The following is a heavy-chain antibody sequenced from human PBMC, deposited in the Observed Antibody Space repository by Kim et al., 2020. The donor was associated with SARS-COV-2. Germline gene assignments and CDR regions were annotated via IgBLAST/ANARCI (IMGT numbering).Heavy chain of an antibody. CDR1: GGSISSGGYY. CDR3: ARVSRLVVAATGGWFDP. Sequence: SETLSLTCTVSGGSISSGGYYWSWIRQHPGKGLEWIGYIYYSGSTYYNPSLKSRVTISVDTSKNQFSLKLSSVTAADTAVFYCARVSRLVVAATGGWFDPWGQGTLVTVSS. D-gene: IGHD2-15*01. V-gene: IGHV4-31*03. CDR2: IYYSGST. J-gene: IGHJ5*02.